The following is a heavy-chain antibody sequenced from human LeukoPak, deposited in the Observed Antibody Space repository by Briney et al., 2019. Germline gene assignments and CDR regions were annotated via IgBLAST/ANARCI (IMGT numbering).Heavy chain of an antibody. J-gene: IGHJ4*02. D-gene: IGHD3-22*01. Sequence: ASVKVSCTASGYTFTGYYMHWVRQAPGQGLEWMGWINPNSGGTNYAQKFQGRVTMTRDTSISTAYMELSRLRSDDTAVYYCARSRGYYYDSSGYSDYWGQGTLVTVSS. CDR3: ARSRGYYYDSSGYSDY. V-gene: IGHV1-2*02. CDR2: INPNSGGT. CDR1: GYTFTGYY.